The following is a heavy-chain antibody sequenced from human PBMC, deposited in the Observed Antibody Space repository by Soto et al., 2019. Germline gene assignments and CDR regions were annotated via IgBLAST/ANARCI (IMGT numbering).Heavy chain of an antibody. D-gene: IGHD4-17*01. CDR1: GYTFTSYG. CDR3: ARGTTGDTGNY. V-gene: IGHV1-18*01. CDR2: ISAYNGNT. J-gene: IGHJ4*02. Sequence: QVQLVQSGAEVKKPGASVKVSCKASGYTFTSYGINWVRQAPGQGLEWMGWISAYNGNTSYAQKLQGRVTMTTDTSTSTAYMELKMRRSNDAAVYYCARGTTGDTGNYWGQGTLVTVSS.